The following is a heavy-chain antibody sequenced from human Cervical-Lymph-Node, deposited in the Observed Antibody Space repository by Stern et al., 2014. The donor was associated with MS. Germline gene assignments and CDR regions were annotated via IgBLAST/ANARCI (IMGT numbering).Heavy chain of an antibody. J-gene: IGHJ4*02. CDR2: VDYSGAP. V-gene: IGHV4-39*01. Sequence: QVQLVESGPGLVKPSETLSLTCAVSGDSISSYTHYWAWIRQPPGKGLEWIGSVDYSGAPYYTPSLKSPVPISVDTSKNHFSLGLNSVTAADTAVYYCAKHACTGAACPFDLWGQGTLVTVSS. CDR3: AKHACTGAACPFDL. D-gene: IGHD2-8*02. CDR1: GDSISSYTHY.